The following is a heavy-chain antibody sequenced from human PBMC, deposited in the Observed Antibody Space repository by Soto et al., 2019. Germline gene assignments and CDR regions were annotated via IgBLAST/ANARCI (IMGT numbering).Heavy chain of an antibody. CDR3: ARGSVAGTFYYYYYMDV. J-gene: IGHJ6*03. Sequence: SQTLSLTCTVSGGSISSYYWSWIRQPPGKGLEWIGYIYYSGSTNYNPSLKSRVTRSVDTAKNQFSLKLSSVTAADTAVYYCARGSVAGTFYYYYYMDVWGKGTTVTVSS. CDR2: IYYSGST. D-gene: IGHD6-19*01. CDR1: GGSISSYY. V-gene: IGHV4-59*01.